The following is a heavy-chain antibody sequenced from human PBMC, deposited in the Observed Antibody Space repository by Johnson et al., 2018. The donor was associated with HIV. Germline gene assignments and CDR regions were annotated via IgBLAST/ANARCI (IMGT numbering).Heavy chain of an antibody. Sequence: VLLVESGGGVVQPGRSLRLSCAASGFTFDDYGMSWVRQAPGKGLEWVSGINWNGGSTGYADSVKGRFTISRDNAKNSLYLQMTSLRAEDTALYYCASRSTSMTDAFDIWGQGTMVTVSS. D-gene: IGHD2-2*01. CDR2: INWNGGST. CDR1: GFTFDDYG. CDR3: ASRSTSMTDAFDI. V-gene: IGHV3-20*04. J-gene: IGHJ3*02.